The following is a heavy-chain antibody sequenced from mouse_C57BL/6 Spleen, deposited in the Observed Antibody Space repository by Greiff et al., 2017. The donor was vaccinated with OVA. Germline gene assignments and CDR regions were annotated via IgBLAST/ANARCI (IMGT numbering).Heavy chain of an antibody. V-gene: IGHV5-4*01. J-gene: IGHJ1*03. CDR3: ARDHGNYGYFDV. CDR1: GFTFSSYA. D-gene: IGHD2-1*01. Sequence: EVKLMESGGGLVKPGGSLKLSCAASGFTFSSYAMSWVRQTPEKRLEWVATISDGGSYTYYPDNVKGRFTISRDNAKNNLYLQMSHLKSEDTAMYYCARDHGNYGYFDVWGTGTTVTVSS. CDR2: ISDGGSYT.